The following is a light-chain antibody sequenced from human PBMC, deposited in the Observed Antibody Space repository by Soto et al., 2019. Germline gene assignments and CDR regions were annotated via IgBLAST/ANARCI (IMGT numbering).Light chain of an antibody. V-gene: IGKV3D-11*02. J-gene: IGKJ5*01. CDR3: QQCSNLQIT. Sequence: EIGMTQSPSALSVSTGEGVTLSCRASQSVSSYLAWYQQKPGQAPRLLIYDASNRATGIPARFSGSGPGTAFTLTISCLEPEDFAVYYCQQCSNLQITFGQGTLLEIK. CDR2: DAS. CDR1: QSVSSY.